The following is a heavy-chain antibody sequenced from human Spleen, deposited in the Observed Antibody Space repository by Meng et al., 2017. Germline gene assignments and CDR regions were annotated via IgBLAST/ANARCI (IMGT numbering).Heavy chain of an antibody. J-gene: IGHJ4*02. CDR2: LGAHPGDT. D-gene: IGHD6-19*01. Sequence: QVQVVQSGAEVKRPGASVKVSCKASHYTFTGYGVGWFRQAPGQGLEWMAWLGAHPGDTSHAPKFLGRVTVTADTATATASMELRSLRSDDSALYYCVKHSSDWSLDSWGQGTLVTVSS. CDR3: VKHSSDWSLDS. V-gene: IGHV1-18*01. CDR1: HYTFTGYG.